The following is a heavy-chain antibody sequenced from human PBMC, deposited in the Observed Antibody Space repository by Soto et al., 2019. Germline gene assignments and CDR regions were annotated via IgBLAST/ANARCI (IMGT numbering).Heavy chain of an antibody. CDR1: GYPVTAYY. Sequence: QLHLVQSGAVVKKPGASVTVSCSASGYPVTAYYMHWVRQAPGRGLEWMGGINPATGAAKYTQTFPGRVNMTRDTSTSTVFMELSGLPSGDTAVFFCARGGGVGVAGSAAFDMWGQGTLVTVSS. J-gene: IGHJ3*02. CDR2: INPATGAA. V-gene: IGHV1-2*02. D-gene: IGHD3-3*01. CDR3: ARGGGVGVAGSAAFDM.